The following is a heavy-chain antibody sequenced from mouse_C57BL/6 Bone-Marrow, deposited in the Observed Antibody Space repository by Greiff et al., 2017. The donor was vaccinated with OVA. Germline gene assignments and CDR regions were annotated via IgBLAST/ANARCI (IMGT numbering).Heavy chain of an antibody. CDR2: IWSGGST. CDR3: ARNMITTGYYYAMDY. V-gene: IGHV2-2*01. D-gene: IGHD2-4*01. Sequence: QVHVKQSGPGLVQPSQSLSITCTVSGFSLTSYGVHWVRQSPGKGLEWLGVIWSGGSTDYNAAFISRLSISKDNSKSQVFFKMNSLQADDTAIYYCARNMITTGYYYAMDYWGQGTSVTVSS. J-gene: IGHJ4*01. CDR1: GFSLTSYG.